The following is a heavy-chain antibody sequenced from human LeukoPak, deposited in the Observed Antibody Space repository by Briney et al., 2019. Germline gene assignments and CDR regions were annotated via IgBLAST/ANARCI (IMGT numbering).Heavy chain of an antibody. V-gene: IGHV1-2*02. J-gene: IGHJ5*02. D-gene: IGHD1-26*01. CDR2: INPKSGGT. Sequence: ASVKVSCKAYGYLFTDYYIHWVRQAPGQGLEWVGWINPKSGGTNYAQKFRDRVTMASDTSITTAYMELSRLRSDDTAVYYCAREHRGSYFDPWGQGTLVTVSS. CDR1: GYLFTDYY. CDR3: AREHRGSYFDP.